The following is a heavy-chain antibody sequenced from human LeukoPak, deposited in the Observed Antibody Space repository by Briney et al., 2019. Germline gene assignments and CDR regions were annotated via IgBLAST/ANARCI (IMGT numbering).Heavy chain of an antibody. V-gene: IGHV1-69*04. CDR1: GGTFSSYA. J-gene: IGHJ4*02. D-gene: IGHD4-17*01. CDR3: AKATTVMSYFDY. Sequence: ASVKVSCKASGGTFSSYAISWVRQAPGQGLEWMGRIIPILGIANYAQKFQGRVTITADKSTSTAYMELSSLRSEDTAVYYCAKATTVMSYFDYWGQGTLVTVSS. CDR2: IIPILGIA.